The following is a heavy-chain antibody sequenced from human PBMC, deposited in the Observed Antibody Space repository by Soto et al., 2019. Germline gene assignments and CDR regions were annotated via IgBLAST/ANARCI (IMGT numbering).Heavy chain of an antibody. Sequence: QLQLQESGPGLVKPSETLSLTCTVSGGSIRDDTYYWGWIRQPPGKGLEWIGSIYYSGTSSYDPSPKXXXTXXADTSKKQLSLRLSTMTPAHEAASYFSSLHCHGRSSAPLDPWGQGTLVIVSS. D-gene: IGHD6-13*01. CDR2: IYYSGTS. V-gene: IGHV4-39*03. CDR3: SSLHCHGRSSAPLDP. J-gene: IGHJ5*02. CDR1: GGSIRDDTYY.